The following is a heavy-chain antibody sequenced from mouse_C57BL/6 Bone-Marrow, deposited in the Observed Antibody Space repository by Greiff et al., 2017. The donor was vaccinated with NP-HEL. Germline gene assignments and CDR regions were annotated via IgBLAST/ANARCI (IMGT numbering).Heavy chain of an antibody. D-gene: IGHD2-4*01. J-gene: IGHJ4*01. CDR3: ASSGVADDYDVGVMDY. Sequence: QVQLQQSGAELVRPGASVKLSCKASGYTFTDYYINWVKQRPGQGLEWIARIYPGSGNTYYNEKFKGQATLTAEKSSSTAYMQLSSLTSEDSAVYCCASSGVADDYDVGVMDYWGQGTSVTVSS. CDR2: IYPGSGNT. CDR1: GYTFTDYY. V-gene: IGHV1-76*01.